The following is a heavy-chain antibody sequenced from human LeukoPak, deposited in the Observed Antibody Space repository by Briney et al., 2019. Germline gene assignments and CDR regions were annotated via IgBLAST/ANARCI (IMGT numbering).Heavy chain of an antibody. J-gene: IGHJ5*02. V-gene: IGHV3-7*01. D-gene: IGHD2-2*01. Sequence: GGSLRLSCAASGFTFNSYWMSWVRQAPGKGPEWVANIKEDGSAQYYVDSVKGRFTISGDNAQNSLNLQMNSLRAEDTAVYYCATSSNAPGNHWGQGTLVTVSS. CDR3: ATSSNAPGNH. CDR2: IKEDGSAQ. CDR1: GFTFNSYW.